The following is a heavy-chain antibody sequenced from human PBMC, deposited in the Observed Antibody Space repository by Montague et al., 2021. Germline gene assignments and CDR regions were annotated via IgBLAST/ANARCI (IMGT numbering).Heavy chain of an antibody. Sequence: SETLSLTCTVSGASITSNIYYWGWIRQSPGKGLEWIGSIYYSGNSFYQPSPKSRITMAVDTSKNRFSLKLSSVTAADTAIYYCARVFSSWYVGWFDPWGQGTLVTVSS. D-gene: IGHD6-13*01. J-gene: IGHJ5*02. CDR2: IYYSGNS. V-gene: IGHV4-39*07. CDR3: ARVFSSWYVGWFDP. CDR1: GASITSNIYY.